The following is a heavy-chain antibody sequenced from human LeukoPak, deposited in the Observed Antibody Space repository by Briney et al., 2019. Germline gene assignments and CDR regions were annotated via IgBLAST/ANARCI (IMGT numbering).Heavy chain of an antibody. V-gene: IGHV4-34*01. CDR2: INHSGST. J-gene: IGHJ4*02. Sequence: SETLSLTCAVYGGSFSGYYWSWIRQPPGKGLEWIGEINHSGSTNYIPSLKSRVTISVDTSKNQFSLKLSSVTAADTAVYYCARGPRRYSSSGTFDYWGQGTLVTVSS. CDR1: GGSFSGYY. CDR3: ARGPRRYSSSGTFDY. D-gene: IGHD6-13*01.